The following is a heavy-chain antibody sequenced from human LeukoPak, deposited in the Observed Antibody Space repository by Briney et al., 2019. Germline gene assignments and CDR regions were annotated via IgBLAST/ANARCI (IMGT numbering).Heavy chain of an antibody. V-gene: IGHV3-7*01. CDR2: IKQDGSEK. CDR1: GFTCSSYW. D-gene: IGHD2-2*02. J-gene: IGHJ4*02. Sequence: GGSLRLSCAATGFTCSSYWMSWVRQAPGKGLEWVANIKQDGSEKYYVDSVKGRFTISRDNAKNSLYLQMNSLRAEDTAVYYCARAGYCSSTSCYTFDYWGQGTLVTVSS. CDR3: ARAGYCSSTSCYTFDY.